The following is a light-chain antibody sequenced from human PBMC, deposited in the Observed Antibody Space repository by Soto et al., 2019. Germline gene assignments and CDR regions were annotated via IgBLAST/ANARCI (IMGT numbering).Light chain of an antibody. V-gene: IGKV1-5*03. Sequence: DIQMTQSPSTLSASVGDRVTITCRASQSVDTCLAWYQQKPGKAPHLLIYKASSLETGVPSRFSGSGSVTEFTLPIRTLPPYDFATYSSQPFYRYPCTFAQGTTL. CDR3: QPFYRYPCT. J-gene: IGKJ1*01. CDR1: QSVDTC. CDR2: KAS.